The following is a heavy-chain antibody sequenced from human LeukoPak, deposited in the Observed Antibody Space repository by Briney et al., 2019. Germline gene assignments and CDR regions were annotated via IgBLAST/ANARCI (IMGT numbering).Heavy chain of an antibody. CDR3: ARDAVTGTTRYYYYGMDV. J-gene: IGHJ6*02. CDR2: INPNSGGT. D-gene: IGHD1-7*01. CDR1: GYTFTGYY. V-gene: IGHV1-2*02. Sequence: ASVKVSCKASGYTFTGYYTHWVRQAPGQGLEWTGWINPNSGGTNYAQTFQGRVTMTRDTSISTAYMELSRLRSDDTAVYYCARDAVTGTTRYYYYGMDVWGQGTTVTVSS.